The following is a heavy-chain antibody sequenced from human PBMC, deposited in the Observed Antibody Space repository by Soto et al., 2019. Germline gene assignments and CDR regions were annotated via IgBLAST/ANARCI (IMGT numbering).Heavy chain of an antibody. CDR3: ARDKSYALAV. CDR1: GFDFSNSW. CDR2: INSDRSST. Sequence: EVQLVESGGGFVQPGGSLRLSCAASGFDFSNSWMHWVRQVPGKGLVWVSHINSDRSSTTYADSVKGRFTISRDNARTTVYLQLDSLRVEDTAVYYCARDKSYALAVWGQGTTVTVSS. V-gene: IGHV3-74*03. J-gene: IGHJ6*02. D-gene: IGHD4-17*01.